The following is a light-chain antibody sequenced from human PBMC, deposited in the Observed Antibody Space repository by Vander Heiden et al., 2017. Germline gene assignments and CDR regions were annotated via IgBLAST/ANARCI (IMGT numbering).Light chain of an antibody. CDR2: RKN. Sequence: QSVLPQPPSASGPPGPRVTISCSGSSCNIGSNYVYWYQQRPGTAPKLLIYRKNQRPSGVPDRFCGSKSGTSAAVAISGLRAEDEADYYCAAWEDSMSGRVFGGGTKLTVL. CDR3: AAWEDSMSGRV. CDR1: SCNIGSNY. V-gene: IGLV1-47*01. J-gene: IGLJ3*02.